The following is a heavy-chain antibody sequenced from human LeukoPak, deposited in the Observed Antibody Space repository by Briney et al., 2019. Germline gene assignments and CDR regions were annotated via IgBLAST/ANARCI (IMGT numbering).Heavy chain of an antibody. CDR2: IYYSGST. D-gene: IGHD6-19*01. CDR3: ARELAVAGTNNWFDP. J-gene: IGHJ5*02. V-gene: IGHV4-59*01. Sequence: NPSETLSLTCTVSGGSISSYYWSWIRQPPGKGLEWIGYIYYSGSTNYNPSLKSRVTISVDTSKNQFSLKLSSVTAADTAVYYCARELAVAGTNNWFDPWGQGTLVTVSS. CDR1: GGSISSYY.